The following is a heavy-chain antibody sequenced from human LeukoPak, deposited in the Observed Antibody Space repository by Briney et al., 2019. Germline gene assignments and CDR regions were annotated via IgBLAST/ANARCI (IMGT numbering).Heavy chain of an antibody. Sequence: SETLSLTCTVSGYSISSGYYWGWIRQPPGKGLEWIGEINHSGSTNYNPSLKSRVTISVDTSKNQFSLKLSSVTAADTAVYYCARRRGYYYDSSGYAYDYWGQGTLVTVSS. V-gene: IGHV4-38-2*02. CDR2: INHSGST. J-gene: IGHJ4*02. CDR1: GYSISSGYY. CDR3: ARRRGYYYDSSGYAYDY. D-gene: IGHD3-22*01.